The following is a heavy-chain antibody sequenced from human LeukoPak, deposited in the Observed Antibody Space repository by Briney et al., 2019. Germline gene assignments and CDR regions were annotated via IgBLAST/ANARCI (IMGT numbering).Heavy chain of an antibody. Sequence: GGSLRLSCAASGFTFSSYAMHWVRQAPGKGLEWVAVISYDGSNKYYADSVKGRFTISRDNSKNTLYLQMNSLRAEDTAVYYCARDILSGNPVFDSWGQGTLVTVSS. CDR1: GFTFSSYA. CDR3: ARDILSGNPVFDS. CDR2: ISYDGSNK. J-gene: IGHJ4*02. D-gene: IGHD3-3*02. V-gene: IGHV3-30-3*01.